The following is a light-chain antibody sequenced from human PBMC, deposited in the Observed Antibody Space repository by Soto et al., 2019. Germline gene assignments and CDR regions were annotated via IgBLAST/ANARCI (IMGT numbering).Light chain of an antibody. J-gene: IGKJ4*01. Sequence: DIQMTQSPSSLSASVGDRVTITCRASQSISSYLNWYQQKPGKAPKLLIYAASSLQSGVPSRSSGSGSGTDFTLTISSLQPEDSATYYCQQSYSTPLTFGGGTTVEIK. CDR2: AAS. CDR1: QSISSY. V-gene: IGKV1-39*01. CDR3: QQSYSTPLT.